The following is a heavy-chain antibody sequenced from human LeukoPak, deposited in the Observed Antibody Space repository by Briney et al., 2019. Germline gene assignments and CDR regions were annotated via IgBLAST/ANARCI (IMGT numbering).Heavy chain of an antibody. D-gene: IGHD3-3*01. J-gene: IGHJ6*02. CDR3: TRQGTDFWSGYYLGGPYYYYYGMDV. CDR1: GFTFSGSA. CDR2: IRSKANSYAT. V-gene: IGHV3-73*01. Sequence: GGSLKLSCAASGFTFSGSAMHWVRQASGKGLEWVGRIRSKANSYATAYAASVKGRFTISRDDSKNTAYLQMNSLKTGDTAVYYCTRQGTDFWSGYYLGGPYYYYYGMDVWGQGTTVTVSS.